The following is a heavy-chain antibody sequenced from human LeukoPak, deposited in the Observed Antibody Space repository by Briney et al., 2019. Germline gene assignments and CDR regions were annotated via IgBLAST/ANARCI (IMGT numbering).Heavy chain of an antibody. CDR3: ARGDYDFWSGYSPFDP. Sequence: ASVKVSCKASGYTFTSYAMNWVRQAPGQGLEWMGWINTNTGNPTYAQGFTGRFVLSLDTSVSTAYLQISSLKAEDTAVYYCARGDYDFWSGYSPFDPWGQGTLVTVSS. J-gene: IGHJ5*02. CDR1: GYTFTSYA. D-gene: IGHD3-3*01. CDR2: INTNTGNP. V-gene: IGHV7-4-1*02.